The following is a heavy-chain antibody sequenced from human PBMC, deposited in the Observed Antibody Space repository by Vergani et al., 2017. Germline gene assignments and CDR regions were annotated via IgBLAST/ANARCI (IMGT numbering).Heavy chain of an antibody. CDR2: IRYDGRT. V-gene: IGHV4-31*03. D-gene: IGHD3/OR15-3a*01. Sequence: QLQLQESGSGLVKPSETLSLTCTVSSDSISSGGYYWSWIRQHSKNGLEWIGYIRYDGRTYYNPSLESRVTISRDTSKNQFSLKVHSVTAADTAVYYCARGETRTDWLDPWGEGTQVIVSS. CDR1: SDSISSGGYY. CDR3: ARGETRTDWLDP. J-gene: IGHJ5*02.